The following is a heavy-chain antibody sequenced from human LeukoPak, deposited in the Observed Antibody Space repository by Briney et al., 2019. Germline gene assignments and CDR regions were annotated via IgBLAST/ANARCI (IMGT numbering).Heavy chain of an antibody. CDR3: AREYSASEH. D-gene: IGHD5-12*01. CDR1: GYTFTGYY. CDR2: INPGNGGT. J-gene: IGHJ1*01. V-gene: IGHV1-2*02. Sequence: ASVKVSCKASGYTFTGYYIHWVRQAPGQGLEWMGWINPGNGGTHYAQKFQGRITVTSDTSITTSYMELSRLTSDDTGLYYCAREYSASEHWGQGSLVTVSS.